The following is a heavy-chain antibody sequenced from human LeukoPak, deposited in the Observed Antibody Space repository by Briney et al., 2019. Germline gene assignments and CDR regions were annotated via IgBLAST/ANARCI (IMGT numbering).Heavy chain of an antibody. CDR2: ISSSSSYI. V-gene: IGHV3-21*01. Sequence: PGGSLRLSRAASGFTFSSYSMNWVRQAPGKGLEWVSSISSSSSYIYYADSVKGQFTISRDNAKNSLYLQMNSLRAEDTAVYYCASYERITMVRGVIPPPGYWFDPWGQGTLVTVSS. CDR1: GFTFSSYS. J-gene: IGHJ5*02. CDR3: ASYERITMVRGVIPPPGYWFDP. D-gene: IGHD3-10*01.